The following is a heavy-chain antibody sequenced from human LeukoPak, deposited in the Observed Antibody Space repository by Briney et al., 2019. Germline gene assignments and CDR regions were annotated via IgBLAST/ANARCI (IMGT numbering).Heavy chain of an antibody. CDR1: GFTFSDYY. CDR3: AKDMGMGASFMVRGVITFDY. D-gene: IGHD3-10*01. Sequence: PGGSLRLSCAASGFTFSDYYMSWIRQAPGRGLEWISYISNSGSWIRYADSVKGRFTVSRDNAKNSLYLQMNSLRAEDTALYYCAKDMGMGASFMVRGVITFDYWGQGTLVTVSS. CDR2: ISNSGSWI. V-gene: IGHV3-11*01. J-gene: IGHJ4*02.